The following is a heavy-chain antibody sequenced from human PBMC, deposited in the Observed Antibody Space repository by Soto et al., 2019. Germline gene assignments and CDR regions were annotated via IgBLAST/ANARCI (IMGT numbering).Heavy chain of an antibody. J-gene: IGHJ4*02. V-gene: IGHV3-48*01. Sequence: PGESLKISCAASGFTFSSYSMNWVRQAPGKGLEWVSYISSSTSTIYYADSVKGRFTISRDNAKNSLYLQMNSLRAEDTAVYYCATDKGRSPXDYWGQGTLVTVSS. CDR1: GFTFSSYS. CDR3: ATDKGRSPXDY. CDR2: ISSSTSTI. D-gene: IGHD2-15*01.